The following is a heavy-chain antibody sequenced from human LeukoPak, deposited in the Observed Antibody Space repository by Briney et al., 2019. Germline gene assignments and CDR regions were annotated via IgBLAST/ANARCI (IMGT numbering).Heavy chain of an antibody. CDR3: EAYGSV. CDR1: GLIFSNYW. CDR2: IKEDGSET. D-gene: IGHD3-10*01. Sequence: KAGGSLRLSCAASGLIFSNYWMTWVRQAPGKGLEWVANIKEDGSETYYVDSVKGRFTISRDNDKNTLYLQMNSLRAEDTAVYYCEAYGSVWGQGTLVIVSS. V-gene: IGHV3-7*03. J-gene: IGHJ4*02.